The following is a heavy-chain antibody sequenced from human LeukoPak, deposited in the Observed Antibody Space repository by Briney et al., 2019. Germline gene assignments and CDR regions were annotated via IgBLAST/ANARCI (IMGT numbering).Heavy chain of an antibody. CDR3: ARLGQGLDRGVQNAFDI. CDR2: IYSGTTA. V-gene: IGHV3-53*01. CDR1: GFTISNNY. D-gene: IGHD3-10*01. Sequence: PGGSLRLSCSASGFTISNNYMTWVRQAPGKGLEWVSVIYSGTTAYYAGSVKGRFTISRDNSKNTLYLQMNSLRPDDTAVYYCARLGQGLDRGVQNAFDIWGHGTMVIVSS. J-gene: IGHJ3*02.